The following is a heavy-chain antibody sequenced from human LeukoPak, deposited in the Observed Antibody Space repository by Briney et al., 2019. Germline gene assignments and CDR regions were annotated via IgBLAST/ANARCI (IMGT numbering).Heavy chain of an antibody. J-gene: IGHJ4*02. CDR1: GYTFSSKY. CDR2: FDPEDGET. Sequence: RASVKVSCKAFGYTFSSKYMHWVRQAPGQRPEWMGGFDPEDGETIYAQKFQGRVTMTEDTSTDTAYMELSSLRSEDTAVYYCATDSSGYSAFDYWGQGTLVTVSS. CDR3: ATDSSGYSAFDY. D-gene: IGHD3-22*01. V-gene: IGHV1-24*01.